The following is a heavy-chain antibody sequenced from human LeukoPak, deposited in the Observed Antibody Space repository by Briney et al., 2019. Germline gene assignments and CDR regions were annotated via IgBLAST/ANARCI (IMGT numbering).Heavy chain of an antibody. CDR2: MNPNSGNT. V-gene: IGHV1-8*01. Sequence: ASVKVSCKAPGYTFTSYDINWVRQATGQGLEWMGWMNPNSGNTGYAQKFQGRVTMTRNTSISTAYMELSSLRAEDTAVYYCAKLGSGSYIDAFDIWGQGTMVTVSS. CDR3: AKLGSGSYIDAFDI. J-gene: IGHJ3*02. D-gene: IGHD1-26*01. CDR1: GYTFTSYD.